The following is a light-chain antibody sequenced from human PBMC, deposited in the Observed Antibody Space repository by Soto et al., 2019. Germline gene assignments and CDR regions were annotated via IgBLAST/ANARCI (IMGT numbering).Light chain of an antibody. Sequence: SYELTQPTSVSVSPGQTASITCSGDKLGDKYACWYQQKPGQSPVLVIYQDSKRPSGIPERFSGSNSGNTATLTISGTQAMDEADYYCQAWDRSTGVFGTGTKLTVL. CDR1: KLGDKY. V-gene: IGLV3-1*01. CDR2: QDS. CDR3: QAWDRSTGV. J-gene: IGLJ1*01.